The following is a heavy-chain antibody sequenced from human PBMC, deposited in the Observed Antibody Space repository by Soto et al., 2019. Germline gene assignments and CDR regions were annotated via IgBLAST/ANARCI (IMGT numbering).Heavy chain of an antibody. CDR2: ISHEGGTQ. CDR1: GFTFSDYG. J-gene: IGHJ4*02. CDR3: AKEASPKVSRWDDY. V-gene: IGHV3-30*18. D-gene: IGHD1-26*01. Sequence: QVQLAESGGGVVQPGGALRLSCAASGFTFSDYGIDWIRQAPGKGLEWVAVISHEGGTQYYADSVRGRFTVSRDNSKNIFYLQMDSLRPEDTAVYFCAKEASPKVSRWDDYWGQGTLVTVSS.